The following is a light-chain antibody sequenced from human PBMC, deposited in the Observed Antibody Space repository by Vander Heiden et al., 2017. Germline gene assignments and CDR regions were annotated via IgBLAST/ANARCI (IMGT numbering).Light chain of an antibody. CDR2: EVN. J-gene: IGLJ2*01. CDR1: NNDVGAYNY. CDR3: SSYAGSDNSVV. Sequence: QSALTQPPSASGSPGQSVTISYTGTNNDVGAYNYVSWYQQHPGKAPKLMIYEVNRRPSGVPDRFSGSKSGTTASLTVSGLQVEDEADYYCSSYAGSDNSVVFGGGTKLTVL. V-gene: IGLV2-8*01.